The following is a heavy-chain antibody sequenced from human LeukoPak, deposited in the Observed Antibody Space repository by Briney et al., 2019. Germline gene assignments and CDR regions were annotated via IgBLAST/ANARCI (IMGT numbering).Heavy chain of an antibody. CDR3: AREGVPAANSAEYFQH. CDR1: GYTFTSCY. D-gene: IGHD2-2*01. V-gene: IGHV1-46*01. CDR2: INPSGGST. Sequence: GASVKVSCKASGYTFTSCYMHWVRQAPGQGLEWMGIINPSGGSTSYAQKFQGRVTMTRDTSTSTVYMELSSLRSEDTAVYYCAREGVPAANSAEYFQHWGQGTLVTVSS. J-gene: IGHJ1*01.